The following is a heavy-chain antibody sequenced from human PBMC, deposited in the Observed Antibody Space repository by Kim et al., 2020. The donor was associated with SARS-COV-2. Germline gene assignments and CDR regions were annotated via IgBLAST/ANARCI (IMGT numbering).Heavy chain of an antibody. CDR2: IITIFGTA. V-gene: IGHV1-69*13. D-gene: IGHD6-13*01. Sequence: SVKVSCKASGGTFSSYAISWVRQAPGQGLEWMGGIITIFGTANYAQKFQVRVTITADESTSTAYMELSSLRSEDTAVYYCARFIAAAGTFDYWGQGTLVTVSS. CDR3: ARFIAAAGTFDY. J-gene: IGHJ4*02. CDR1: GGTFSSYA.